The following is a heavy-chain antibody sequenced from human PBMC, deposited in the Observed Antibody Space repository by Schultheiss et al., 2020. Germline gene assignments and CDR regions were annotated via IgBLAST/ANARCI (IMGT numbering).Heavy chain of an antibody. Sequence: AVKVSCKASGFTFTSSAVQWVRQARGQRLEWIGWIVVGSGNTNYAQKFQERVTITRDMSTSTAYMELSSLRSEDTAVYYCARGRLRKTYYYYYGMDVWGQGTTVTVSS. CDR1: GFTFTSSA. CDR3: ARGRLRKTYYYYYGMDV. D-gene: IGHD6-25*01. V-gene: IGHV1-58*01. CDR2: IVVGSGNT. J-gene: IGHJ6*02.